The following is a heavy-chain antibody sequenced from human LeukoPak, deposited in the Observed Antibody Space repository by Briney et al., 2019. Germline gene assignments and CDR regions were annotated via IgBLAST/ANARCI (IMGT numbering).Heavy chain of an antibody. D-gene: IGHD3-10*01. J-gene: IGHJ3*02. CDR1: GFTFSSYS. Sequence: GGSLRLSCAASGFTFSSYSMHWVRQAPGKGLEWVAAIWYDGSNTYYADSVKGRFTISRDNSKNTLYLQMNSLRAEDTAVYYCARDPPDSGSYYPVAFDIWGQGTMVTVSS. CDR3: ARDPPDSGSYYPVAFDI. CDR2: IWYDGSNT. V-gene: IGHV3-33*01.